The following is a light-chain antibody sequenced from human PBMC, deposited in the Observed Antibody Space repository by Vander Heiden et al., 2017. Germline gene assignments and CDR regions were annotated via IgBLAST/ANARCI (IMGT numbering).Light chain of an antibody. Sequence: QSPLTQPAPVPGSPGRSITISCTGTSTDVANYNLVSWYQQHPGKAPKFMIYEVNKRPSGVSNRFSGSKSDNTASLTISGLQAEDEGDYYCCSYAGSTTYVFGTGTKVSVL. CDR1: STDVANYNL. V-gene: IGLV2-23*02. CDR3: CSYAGSTTYV. CDR2: EVN. J-gene: IGLJ1*01.